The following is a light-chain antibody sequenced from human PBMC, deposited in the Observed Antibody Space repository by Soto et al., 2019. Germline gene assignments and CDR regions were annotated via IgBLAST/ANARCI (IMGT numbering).Light chain of an antibody. CDR1: QSVSSN. V-gene: IGKV3-15*01. J-gene: IGKJ1*01. CDR3: QQYNNWPRT. Sequence: EIVMTQSPATLSVSPGERVTLSCRASQSVSSNLAWYQQKPGQTPRLLIYDASTGATGIPARFSGSGSGTEFTLTISSLQSEDFAVYYRQQYNNWPRTFGQGTKVEIK. CDR2: DAS.